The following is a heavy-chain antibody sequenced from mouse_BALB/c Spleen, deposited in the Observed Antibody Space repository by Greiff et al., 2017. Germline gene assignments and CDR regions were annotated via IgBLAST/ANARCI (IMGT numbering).Heavy chain of an antibody. J-gene: IGHJ1*01. CDR2: INPSSGYT. CDR1: GYTFTSYT. CDR3: AREGTPYWYFDV. V-gene: IGHV1-4*02. Sequence: VQLVESAAELARPGASVKMSCKASGYTFTSYTMHWVKQRPGQGLEWIGYINPSSGYTEYNQKFKDKTTLTADKSSSTAYMQLSSLTSEDSAVYYCAREGTPYWYFDVWGAGTTVTVSS.